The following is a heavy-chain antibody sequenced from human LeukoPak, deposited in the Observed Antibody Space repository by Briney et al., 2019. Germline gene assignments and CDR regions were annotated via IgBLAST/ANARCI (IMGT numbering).Heavy chain of an antibody. CDR2: IYSGGST. CDR3: ARDDY. J-gene: IGHJ4*02. V-gene: IGHV3-53*01. CDR1: GFTFSTYT. Sequence: GRSLRLSCAASGFTFSTYTLHWVRQAPGKGLEWVSVIYSGGSTYYADSVKGRFTISRDNSKNTLYLQMNSLRAEDTAVYYCARDDYWGQGTLVTVSS.